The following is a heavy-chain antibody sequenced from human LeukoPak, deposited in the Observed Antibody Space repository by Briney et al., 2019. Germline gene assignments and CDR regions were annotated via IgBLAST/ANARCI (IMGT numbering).Heavy chain of an antibody. D-gene: IGHD2-15*01. J-gene: IGHJ4*02. V-gene: IGHV3-30*02. CDR3: AKDRCSGGSCYPALYYFDY. CDR2: IRYDGSNK. Sequence: GGPLRLSCAASGFTFSSYGMHWVRQAPGKGLEWVAFIRYDGSNKYYADSVKGRFTISRDNSKNTLYLQMNSLRAEDTAVYYCAKDRCSGGSCYPALYYFDYWGQGTLVTVSS. CDR1: GFTFSSYG.